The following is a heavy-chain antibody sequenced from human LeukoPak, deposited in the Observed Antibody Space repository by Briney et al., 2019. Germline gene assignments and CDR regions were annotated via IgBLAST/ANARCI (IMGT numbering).Heavy chain of an antibody. CDR1: GYSISSSNW. CDR2: IYYSGST. V-gene: IGHV4-28*01. J-gene: IGHJ5*02. D-gene: IGHD3-16*01. Sequence: SETLSLTCAVSGYSISSSNWWGWIRQPPGKGLEWIGYIYYSGSTYYNPSLKGRVTMSVDTSKNQFSLKLSSVTAVDTAVYYCARSRRRFNWFDPWGQGTLVTVSS. CDR3: ARSRRRFNWFDP.